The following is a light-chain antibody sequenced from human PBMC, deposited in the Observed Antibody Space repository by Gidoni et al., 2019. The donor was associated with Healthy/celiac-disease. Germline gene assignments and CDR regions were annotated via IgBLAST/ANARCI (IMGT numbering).Light chain of an antibody. CDR3: QAWDSSTYV. J-gene: IGLJ1*01. CDR2: QDS. Sequence: SYELTQPPSVSVSPGQTASITCSGDKLGDKYACCDQQKPGQSPVLVIYQDSKRPSGIPERFSGSNSGNTATLTISGTQAMDEADYYCQAWDSSTYVFGTGTKVTVL. CDR1: KLGDKY. V-gene: IGLV3-1*01.